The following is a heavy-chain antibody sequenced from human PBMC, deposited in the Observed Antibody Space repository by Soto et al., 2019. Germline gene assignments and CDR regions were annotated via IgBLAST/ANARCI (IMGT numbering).Heavy chain of an antibody. Sequence: QVQLVQSGTEVKKPGSSVKVSCKASGGTFSRSGFHWVRQAPGQGLEWMGMIVPSVDTTNYAQKFQARVTISADQFTSTVYMELRSLRSEDTAVYYCARCPQPPDTADPYAVDVWGQGTRVIVSS. J-gene: IGHJ6*02. V-gene: IGHV1-69*18. CDR3: ARCPQPPDTADPYAVDV. D-gene: IGHD5-18*01. CDR1: GGTFSRSG. CDR2: IVPSVDTT.